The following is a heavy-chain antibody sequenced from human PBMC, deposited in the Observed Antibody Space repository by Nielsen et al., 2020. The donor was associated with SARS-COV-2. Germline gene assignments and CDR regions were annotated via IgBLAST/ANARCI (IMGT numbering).Heavy chain of an antibody. Sequence: SETLSLTCTVSGGSISRCYWSWIRQPPGKGLEWIAYIYYSGATNYNPSLKSRVTISADTSKNQFSLKLRSVTAADTAVYYCAREYSSSPGAFDIWGQGTMVTVSS. CDR1: GGSISRCY. J-gene: IGHJ3*02. D-gene: IGHD6-6*01. V-gene: IGHV4-59*01. CDR3: AREYSSSPGAFDI. CDR2: IYYSGAT.